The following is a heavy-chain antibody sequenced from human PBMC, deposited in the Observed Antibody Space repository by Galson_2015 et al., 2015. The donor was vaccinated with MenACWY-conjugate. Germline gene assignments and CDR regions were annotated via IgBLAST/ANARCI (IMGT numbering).Heavy chain of an antibody. V-gene: IGHV3-11*05. CDR3: ARVIWDIVVVVAEYYYYYYMDV. CDR2: ISSSSSYT. J-gene: IGHJ6*03. CDR1: GFTFSDYY. Sequence: SLRLSCAASGFTFSDYYMSWIRQAPGKGLEWVSYISSSSSYTNYADSVKGRFTISRDNAKNSLFLQMNSLRAEDTAVYYCARVIWDIVVVVAEYYYYYYMDVWGKGTTVTVSS. D-gene: IGHD2-15*01.